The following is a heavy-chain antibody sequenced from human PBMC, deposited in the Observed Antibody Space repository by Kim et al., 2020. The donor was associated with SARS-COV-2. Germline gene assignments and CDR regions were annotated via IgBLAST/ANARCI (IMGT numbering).Heavy chain of an antibody. D-gene: IGHD2-15*01. CDR3: ARGFVAQDAFDI. Sequence: NYEQKFQGRGTITADESTSTAYMELSSLRSEDTAVYYCARGFVAQDAFDIWGQGTMVTVSS. J-gene: IGHJ3*02. V-gene: IGHV1-69*01.